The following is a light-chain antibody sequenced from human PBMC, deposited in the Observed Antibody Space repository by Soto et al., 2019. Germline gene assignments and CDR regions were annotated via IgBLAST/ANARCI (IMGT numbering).Light chain of an antibody. J-gene: IGLJ2*01. V-gene: IGLV2-23*01. CDR2: EGS. Sequence: QSALAQPASVSGSPGQSITISCTGSSSDVGSYNLVSWYQHNPGKAPKLMIFEGSKRPSGVSNRFSGSKSGNTASLTISGLQAEDEADYYCCSYADSNTLVFGGGTKVTVL. CDR3: CSYADSNTLV. CDR1: SSDVGSYNL.